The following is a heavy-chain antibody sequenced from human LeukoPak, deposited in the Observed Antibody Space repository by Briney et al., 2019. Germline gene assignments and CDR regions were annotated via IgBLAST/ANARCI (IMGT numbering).Heavy chain of an antibody. D-gene: IGHD6-6*01. CDR3: AKEYTPSSPLGELDS. J-gene: IGHJ4*02. V-gene: IGHV3-30*02. CDR1: GFNLNSYA. CDR2: IRHDEANS. Sequence: GSLRLSCAVSGFNLNSYAMHWVRQAPGKGMEWVAVIRHDEANSFYADSVQGRFTISRDTSKKLLYLQMNSLRVEDTAVYYCAKEYTPSSPLGELDSWGQGTLVTVSS.